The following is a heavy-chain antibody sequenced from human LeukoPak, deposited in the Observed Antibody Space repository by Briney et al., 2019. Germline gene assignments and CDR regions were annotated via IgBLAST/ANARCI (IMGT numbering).Heavy chain of an antibody. CDR2: ISYDGSNK. Sequence: GGSLRLSCAASGFTFSSYSMNWVRQAPGKGLEWVAVISYDGSNKYYADSVKGRFTISRDNSKNTLYLQMNSLRAEDTAVYYCAKSLRWLRLYYYYGMDVWGQGTTVTVSS. J-gene: IGHJ6*02. CDR3: AKSLRWLRLYYYYGMDV. D-gene: IGHD5-12*01. CDR1: GFTFSSYS. V-gene: IGHV3-30*18.